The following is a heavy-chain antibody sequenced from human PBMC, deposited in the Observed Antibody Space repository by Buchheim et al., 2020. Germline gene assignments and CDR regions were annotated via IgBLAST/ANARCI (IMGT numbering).Heavy chain of an antibody. J-gene: IGHJ6*02. CDR1: GFTFRSFG. Sequence: QVQLVESGGGVVQPGTSLRLSCAASGFTFRSFGMHWVRQAPGKGLEWVSIISNDGTSNVYGDSVKGRFIVSRDHSNDTVYLRLNDLRSDDTALYYCARGSGSSNRYLDVWGQGT. V-gene: IGHV3-30*03. CDR3: ARGSGSSNRYLDV. CDR2: ISNDGTSN. D-gene: IGHD2-15*01.